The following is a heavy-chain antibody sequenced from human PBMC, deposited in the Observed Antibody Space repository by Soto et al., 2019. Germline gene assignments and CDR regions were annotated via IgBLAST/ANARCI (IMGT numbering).Heavy chain of an antibody. Sequence: EVQLVESGGGLVKPGGSLRLSCAASGFTFSNAWMNWVRQAPGKGLEWVGRIKSKTDGGTTDYAAPVKGRFTISRDDSKNTLNLQTNSLKTEDTAVNYCTTRPAFGVVITGAFDIWGQGTMVTVSS. CDR3: TTRPAFGVVITGAFDI. CDR2: IKSKTDGGTT. V-gene: IGHV3-15*07. D-gene: IGHD3-3*01. CDR1: GFTFSNAW. J-gene: IGHJ3*02.